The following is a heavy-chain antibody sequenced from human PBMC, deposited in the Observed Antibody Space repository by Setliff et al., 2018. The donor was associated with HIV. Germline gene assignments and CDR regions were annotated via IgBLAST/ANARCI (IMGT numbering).Heavy chain of an antibody. CDR1: GGSFGDYH. D-gene: IGHD3-10*01. Sequence: SETLSLTCTRSGGSFGDYHWSWIRQPAGRGLEWIGRIFRSGTTDYKFSLKSRVTISIDTSRNQFSLRLTSVTAEDTAVYDCARDRHYSGLGSYGPWGPGTLVTVSS. CDR3: ARDRHYSGLGSYGP. V-gene: IGHV4-4*07. J-gene: IGHJ5*02. CDR2: IFRSGTT.